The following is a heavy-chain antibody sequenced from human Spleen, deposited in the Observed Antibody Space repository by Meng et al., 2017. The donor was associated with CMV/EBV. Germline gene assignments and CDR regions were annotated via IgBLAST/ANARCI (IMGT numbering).Heavy chain of an antibody. CDR1: RRGYD. V-gene: IGHV4-31*02. CDR3: ARSFYYNNSSGYYLDAFDI. Sequence: RRGYDWHWIGQHPGKGLEWIGYIYVSGNTHYNPSLKSRVAISADTSKNELSLKMTSMTAADTAVYYCARSFYYNNSSGYYLDAFDIWGQGTMVTVSS. D-gene: IGHD3-22*01. J-gene: IGHJ3*02. CDR2: IYVSGNT.